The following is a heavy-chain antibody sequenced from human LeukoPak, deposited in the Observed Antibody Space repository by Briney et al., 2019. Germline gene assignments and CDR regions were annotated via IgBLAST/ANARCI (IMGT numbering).Heavy chain of an antibody. Sequence: SGTLSLTCAVSGGSISSSNWWSWVRQPPGKGLEWIGEIYHSGSTNYNPSLKSRVTVSVDTSKNQFSLKLSSVTAADTAVYYCARGQPWSGAFDIWGQGTMVTVSS. V-gene: IGHV4-4*02. CDR3: ARGQPWSGAFDI. CDR1: GGSISSSNW. J-gene: IGHJ3*02. D-gene: IGHD3-3*01. CDR2: IYHSGST.